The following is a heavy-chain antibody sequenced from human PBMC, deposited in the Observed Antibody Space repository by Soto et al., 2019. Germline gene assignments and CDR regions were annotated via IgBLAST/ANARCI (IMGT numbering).Heavy chain of an antibody. Sequence: SENLSLTSNYSGSPISINNNHWSWILQPPGEGLEWIGFISYSGTTSYSPSLKSRVAISLDTSKNQFSLSLSSVTAADTAVYYCARGRGYSYGLDPWGQGTLVTVSS. V-gene: IGHV4-30-4*02. CDR3: ARGRGYSYGLDP. CDR1: GSPISINNNH. D-gene: IGHD5-18*01. CDR2: ISYSGTT. J-gene: IGHJ5*02.